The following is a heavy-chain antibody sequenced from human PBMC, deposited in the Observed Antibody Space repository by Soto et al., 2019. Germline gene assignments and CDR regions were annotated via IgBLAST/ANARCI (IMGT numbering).Heavy chain of an antibody. CDR3: AKDTYYYDRSGYYTYDH. CDR2: VSYDGSNK. J-gene: IGHJ4*02. V-gene: IGHV3-30*18. CDR1: GFTFSSYG. D-gene: IGHD3-22*01. Sequence: QVRLVESGGGVVQPGRSLRLSCAASGFTFSSYGVHWVRQAPGKGLEWVASVSYDGSNKHYGDSVKGRFTISRDNSRNTLDLQMNSLRAEDTAVYYCAKDTYYYDRSGYYTYDHWGQGTQVTVSS.